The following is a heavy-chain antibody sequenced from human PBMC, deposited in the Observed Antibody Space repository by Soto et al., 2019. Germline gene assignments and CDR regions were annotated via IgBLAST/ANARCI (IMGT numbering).Heavy chain of an antibody. CDR1: GDSISTVDYF. CDR3: ARGRYCLTGSCFPNWFDS. Sequence: SETLSLTCSVSGDSISTVDYFWAWIRQPPGQTLEYIGYIYKSATTYYNPSFESRVAISLDTSKSQFSLTVTSVTAGDTAVYFCARGRYCLTGSCFPNWFDSWGQGTLVTFSS. D-gene: IGHD2-15*01. CDR2: IYKSATT. V-gene: IGHV4-30-4*01. J-gene: IGHJ5*01.